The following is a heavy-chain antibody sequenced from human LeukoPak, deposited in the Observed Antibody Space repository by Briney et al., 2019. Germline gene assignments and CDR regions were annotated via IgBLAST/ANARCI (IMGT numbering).Heavy chain of an antibody. J-gene: IGHJ6*03. CDR2: INPNSGGT. Sequence: ASVKVSCKASGYTFSDYYMHWVRQAPGQGLEWMGWINPNSGGTNYAQKFQGRVTMTRDTSISTAYMELSRLRSDDTAVYYCARDLGSGSYSGWYYYYYMDVWGKGTTVTISS. V-gene: IGHV1-2*02. CDR1: GYTFSDYY. CDR3: ARDLGSGSYSGWYYYYYMDV. D-gene: IGHD3-10*01.